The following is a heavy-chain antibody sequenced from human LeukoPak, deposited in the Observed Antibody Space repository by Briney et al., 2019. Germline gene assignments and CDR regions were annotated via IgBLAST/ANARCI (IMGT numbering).Heavy chain of an antibody. CDR1: GFTFSSYA. J-gene: IGHJ6*02. CDR3: ANLGYPHLYYYYHGMDV. Sequence: PGGSLRLSCAASGFTFSSYAMHWVRQAPGKGLEWVAVISYDGSNKYYADSVKGRFTISRDNSKNTLYLQMNSLRAEDTAVYYCANLGYPHLYYYYHGMDVWGQGTTVTVSS. CDR2: ISYDGSNK. D-gene: IGHD5-18*01. V-gene: IGHV3-30-3*01.